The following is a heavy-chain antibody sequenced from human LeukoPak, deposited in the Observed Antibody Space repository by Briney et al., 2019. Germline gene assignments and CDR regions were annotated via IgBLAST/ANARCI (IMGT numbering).Heavy chain of an antibody. Sequence: SETLSLTCAVSGGSISSYHWSWFRQAPGRGLEWIGYMHNSGSTYFNPSLKSRVTISGDTSKNQFSLKLSSVTAADTAVYYCAGRGANLDIVPTLFPFDYWGQGALVTVSS. D-gene: IGHD5-12*01. CDR2: MHNSGST. V-gene: IGHV4-59*01. CDR3: AGRGANLDIVPTLFPFDY. J-gene: IGHJ4*02. CDR1: GGSISSYH.